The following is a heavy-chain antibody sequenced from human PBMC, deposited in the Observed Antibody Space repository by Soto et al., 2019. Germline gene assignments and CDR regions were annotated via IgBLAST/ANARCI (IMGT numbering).Heavy chain of an antibody. CDR1: GFSFSTYG. CDR3: ARVEAPPIHSDHYYYGMDV. Sequence: QVQLVESGGGVVRPGRSLRLACEASGFSFSTYGMHWVRQAPGKWLQRVAVIWYDGTNTYYADSVKGRFTISRDNSKDTLYLEMNNLRGEDTAVYYCARVEAPPIHSDHYYYGMDVWGQGTTVTVSS. D-gene: IGHD5-18*01. CDR2: IWYDGTNT. V-gene: IGHV3-33*01. J-gene: IGHJ6*02.